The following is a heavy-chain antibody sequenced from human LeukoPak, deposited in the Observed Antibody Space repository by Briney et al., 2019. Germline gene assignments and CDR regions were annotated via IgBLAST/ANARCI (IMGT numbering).Heavy chain of an antibody. CDR1: GYTFTNYA. J-gene: IGHJ3*02. CDR2: INAGNGNT. CDR3: ARLVYGDYVGAFDI. D-gene: IGHD4-17*01. Sequence: ASVKVSCKASGYTFTNYAMHWVRQAPGQRLEWMGWINAGNGNTKYSQKFQGRVTITRDTSASTAYMELSSLRSEDTAVYYCARLVYGDYVGAFDIWGQGTMVTVSS. V-gene: IGHV1-3*01.